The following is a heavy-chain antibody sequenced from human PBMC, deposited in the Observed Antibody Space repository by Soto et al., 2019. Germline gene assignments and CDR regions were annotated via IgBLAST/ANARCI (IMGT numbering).Heavy chain of an antibody. V-gene: IGHV1-69*13. Sequence: SVKVSCKASGYIFTSYYIHWVRQAPGQGLEWMGGIIPIFRTTSYAQKFQGRVTITADESTSTAYMELSSLRSDDTAVYYCAKDGGKDGYFGNWFDPWGQGTLVTVSS. CDR2: IIPIFRTT. CDR3: AKDGGKDGYFGNWFDP. D-gene: IGHD5-12*01. J-gene: IGHJ5*02. CDR1: GYIFTSYY.